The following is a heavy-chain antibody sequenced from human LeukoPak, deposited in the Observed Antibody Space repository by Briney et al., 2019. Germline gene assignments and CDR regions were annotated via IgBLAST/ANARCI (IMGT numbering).Heavy chain of an antibody. Sequence: PGGSLRLSCAASGFTFSSYAVSWVRQAPGKGLEWVSAISGSGGSTYYADSVKGRFTISRDNSKNTLYLQMNSLRAEDTAVYYCAKAVRRYCSGGSCYYYFDYWGQGTLVTVSS. V-gene: IGHV3-23*01. CDR2: ISGSGGST. CDR3: AKAVRRYCSGGSCYYYFDY. J-gene: IGHJ4*02. CDR1: GFTFSSYA. D-gene: IGHD2-15*01.